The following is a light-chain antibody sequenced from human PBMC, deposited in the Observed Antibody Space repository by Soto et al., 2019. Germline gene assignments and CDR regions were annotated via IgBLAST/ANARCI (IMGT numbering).Light chain of an antibody. J-gene: IGLJ1*01. CDR2: SNN. CDR3: AAWDDSLNAHV. Sequence: QSVLTQPPSASGTPGQRVTISCSGSSSNVGSNTVNWYQQLPGTAPKLLIYSNNQRPSGVPDRFSGSKSGTSASLAISGLQSGEEADYYCAAWDDSLNAHVFATGTKVTVL. V-gene: IGLV1-44*01. CDR1: SSNVGSNT.